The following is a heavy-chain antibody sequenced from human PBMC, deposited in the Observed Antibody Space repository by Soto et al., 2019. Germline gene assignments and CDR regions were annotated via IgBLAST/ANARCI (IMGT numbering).Heavy chain of an antibody. D-gene: IGHD2-15*01. Sequence: QVQLVESGGGVVQPRRSLRLSCAASGFTFSSYGMHWVRQAPGKGLEWVAVISYDGSNKYYADSVKGRFTISRDNSKNTLYLQMNSLRAEDTAVYYCAGNDYYYYYMDVWGKGTTVTVSS. CDR3: AGNDYYYYYMDV. J-gene: IGHJ6*03. V-gene: IGHV3-30*03. CDR1: GFTFSSYG. CDR2: ISYDGSNK.